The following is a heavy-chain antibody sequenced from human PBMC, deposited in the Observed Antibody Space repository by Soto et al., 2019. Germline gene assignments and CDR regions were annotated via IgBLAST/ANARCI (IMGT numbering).Heavy chain of an antibody. J-gene: IGHJ3*02. D-gene: IGHD5-18*01. V-gene: IGHV4-30-4*01. Sequence: PSETLSLTCTVSGDSITDGDYYWSWIRQAPGKGLQWVGSIYYSGRTYYNPSLESRIAMTVDTSQNQFSLKLSSVTAADSAVYFCARDVDSTILKPNDAFGIWGQGSMVTVSS. CDR3: ARDVDSTILKPNDAFGI. CDR1: GDSITDGDYY. CDR2: IYYSGRT.